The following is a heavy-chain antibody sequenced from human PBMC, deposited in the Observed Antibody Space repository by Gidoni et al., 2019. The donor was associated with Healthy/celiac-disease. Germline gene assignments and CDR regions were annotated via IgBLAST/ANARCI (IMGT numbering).Heavy chain of an antibody. V-gene: IGHV3-23*01. CDR1: GFTFRSYA. J-gene: IGHJ4*02. CDR2: ISGSGGST. D-gene: IGHD3-22*01. Sequence: EVQLLESGGVVVQPGGSLRRACAAAGFTFRSYAMSWVRQAPGKGLEWVSAISGSGGSTYYADSVKGRFTISRDNTKNTLYLQMNTLRAEDTAVYYCAKDVDYYDSSGYYYVVDYWGQGTLVTVSS. CDR3: AKDVDYYDSSGYYYVVDY.